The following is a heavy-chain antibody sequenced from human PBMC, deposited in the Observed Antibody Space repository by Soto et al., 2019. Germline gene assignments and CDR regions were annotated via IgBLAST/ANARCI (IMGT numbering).Heavy chain of an antibody. CDR2: IYYGGST. Sequence: KTSETLSLTCTVSGGSISSGDYYWSWIRQPPGKGLEWIGYIYYGGSTYYNPSLKSRVTISVDTSKNQFSLKLSSVTAADTAVYYCARVAAAGVDYWGQGTLVTVSS. J-gene: IGHJ4*02. V-gene: IGHV4-30-4*01. CDR1: GGSISSGDYY. CDR3: ARVAAAGVDY. D-gene: IGHD6-13*01.